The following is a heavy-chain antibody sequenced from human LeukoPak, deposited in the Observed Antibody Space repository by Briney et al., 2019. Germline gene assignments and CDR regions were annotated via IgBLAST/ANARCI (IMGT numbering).Heavy chain of an antibody. Sequence: SETLSLTCAVYGGSFSGYYWSWIRQPPGKGLEWIGEINHSGSTNYNPSLKSRVTISVDTSKNQFSLKLSSVTAADTAVYYCARQVWFGETYYFDYWGQGTLVTVSS. CDR3: ARQVWFGETYYFDY. CDR2: INHSGST. J-gene: IGHJ4*02. D-gene: IGHD3-10*01. CDR1: GGSFSGYY. V-gene: IGHV4-34*01.